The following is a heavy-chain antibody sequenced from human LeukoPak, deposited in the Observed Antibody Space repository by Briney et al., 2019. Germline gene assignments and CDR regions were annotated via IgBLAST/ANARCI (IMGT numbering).Heavy chain of an antibody. CDR2: ISYDGNNK. J-gene: IGHJ6*02. V-gene: IGHV3-30*18. CDR3: AKDWKWEVLYYGMYV. CDR1: GFSFKNYG. D-gene: IGHD1-26*01. Sequence: PGGAPRLFCAAPGFSFKNYGIHWVRQAPGKGLEWVAAISYDGNNKYYADSVRGRFTISRDNSKNTLYLQMNSLRPEDTAVYYCAKDWKWEVLYYGMYVWGQGTTVTVSS.